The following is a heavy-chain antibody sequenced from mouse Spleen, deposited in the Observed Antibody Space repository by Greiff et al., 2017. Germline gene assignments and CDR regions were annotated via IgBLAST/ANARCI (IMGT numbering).Heavy chain of an antibody. CDR3: ARDGTGTPVDY. Sequence: EVQGVESGGGLVQPGGSLRLSCATSGFTFTDYYMSWVRQPPGKALEWLGFIRNKANGYTTEYSASVKGRFTISRDNSQSILYLQMNTLRAEDSATYYCARDGTGTPVDYWGQGTTLTVSS. D-gene: IGHD4-1*01. J-gene: IGHJ2*01. CDR2: IRNKANGYTT. CDR1: GFTFTDYY. V-gene: IGHV7-3*02.